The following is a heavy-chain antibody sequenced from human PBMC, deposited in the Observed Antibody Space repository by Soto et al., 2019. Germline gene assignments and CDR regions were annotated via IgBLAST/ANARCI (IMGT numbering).Heavy chain of an antibody. D-gene: IGHD2-2*01. Sequence: GGSLRLSCAASGFTFSSYSMNWVRQAPGKGLEWVSSISSSSSYIYYADSVKGRFTISRDNAKNSLYLQMNSLIAEDTAVYYCARPHQHCSSTSCYAFDIWGQGTMVTVSS. CDR1: GFTFSSYS. CDR2: ISSSSSYI. CDR3: ARPHQHCSSTSCYAFDI. J-gene: IGHJ3*02. V-gene: IGHV3-21*01.